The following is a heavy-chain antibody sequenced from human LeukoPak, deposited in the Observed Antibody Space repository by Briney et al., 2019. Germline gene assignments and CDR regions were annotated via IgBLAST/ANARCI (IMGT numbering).Heavy chain of an antibody. CDR2: IIPIFGTA. D-gene: IGHD6-19*01. V-gene: IGHV1-69*05. CDR3: ARGVAGTVGEIDY. Sequence: ASVKVSCKAYGGTFSSYAISWVRQAPGQGLEWMGRIIPIFGTANYAQKFQGRVTITTDESTSTAYMELSSLRSEDTAVYYCARGVAGTVGEIDYWGQGTLVTVSS. J-gene: IGHJ4*02. CDR1: GGTFSSYA.